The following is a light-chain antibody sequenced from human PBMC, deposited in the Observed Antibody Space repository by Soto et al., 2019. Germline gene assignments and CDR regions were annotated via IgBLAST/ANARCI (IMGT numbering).Light chain of an antibody. CDR2: GAS. J-gene: IGKJ1*01. CDR3: QQYGSSAWT. Sequence: EIVLTQSPGTLSLSPGEIATLSCRASQSVSSSYLAWYQQKPGQAPRLLIYGASRRATGIPARFSGSGSGTDFTLTISRLEPEDFAVYYCQQYGSSAWTFGQGTKVEIK. CDR1: QSVSSSY. V-gene: IGKV3-20*01.